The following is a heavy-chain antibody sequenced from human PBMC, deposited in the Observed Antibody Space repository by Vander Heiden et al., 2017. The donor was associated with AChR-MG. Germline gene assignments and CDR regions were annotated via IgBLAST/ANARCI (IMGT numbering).Heavy chain of an antibody. J-gene: IGHJ4*02. Sequence: QVQLQQWGAGLLKPSETLSLTCAVHGGSFSDYYWTWIRQPPGKGLEWLGEINHSGYTNYNPSLKSRVTISMDTSNNQLSLNLRSVTVADTAVYYCARDRSLAAAVTTPLDYWGQGTLVTVSS. V-gene: IGHV4-34*01. CDR1: GGSFSDYY. D-gene: IGHD6-25*01. CDR2: INHSGYT. CDR3: ARDRSLAAAVTTPLDY.